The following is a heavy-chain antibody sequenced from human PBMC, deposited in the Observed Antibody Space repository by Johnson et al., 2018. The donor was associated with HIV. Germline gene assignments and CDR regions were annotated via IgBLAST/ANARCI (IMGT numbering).Heavy chain of an antibody. V-gene: IGHV3-13*01. CDR2: IGTLGDT. CDR3: AKLAAVMVLGLADAFDI. Sequence: VQLVESGGGLVQPGGSLRLSCAASGFTFSSYMHWVRQPTGKGLEWVSAIGTLGDTYYPDSVKGRFTISRDNAKKSLSLQMNNLRAEDTAVYYCAKLAAVMVLGLADAFDIWGQWTMVTVSS. J-gene: IGHJ3*02. CDR1: GFTFSSY. D-gene: IGHD2-2*01.